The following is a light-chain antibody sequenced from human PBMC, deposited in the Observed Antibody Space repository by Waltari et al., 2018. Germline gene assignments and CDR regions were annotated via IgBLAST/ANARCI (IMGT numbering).Light chain of an antibody. J-gene: IGLJ3*02. CDR2: VNSDGSH. CDR1: SGHSSNV. Sequence: QLVLTQSPSASASLGASVKLTCTLSSGHSSNVIAWHQQRPEKGPRYLMKVNSDGSHREGDEIPDRFSGSSSGAERYLTISSLQSEDEADYYCQTGGHGTWVFGGGTKLTVL. V-gene: IGLV4-69*01. CDR3: QTGGHGTWV.